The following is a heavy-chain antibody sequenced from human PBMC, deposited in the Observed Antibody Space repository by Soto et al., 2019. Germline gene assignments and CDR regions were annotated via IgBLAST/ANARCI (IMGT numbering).Heavy chain of an antibody. J-gene: IGHJ6*02. V-gene: IGHV3-7*03. D-gene: IGHD3-10*01. CDR2: MKQDGIEK. CDR3: ARNPPMPRGNGMDV. Sequence: EVQLVESGGGLVQPGGSLRLSCAASGFTFSSYWMSWVRQAPGKGLEWVANMKQDGIEKYYVDSVKGRFTISRDNAKNSLYLQMNSLRAEDTAVYYCARNPPMPRGNGMDVWGQGTTVTVSS. CDR1: GFTFSSYW.